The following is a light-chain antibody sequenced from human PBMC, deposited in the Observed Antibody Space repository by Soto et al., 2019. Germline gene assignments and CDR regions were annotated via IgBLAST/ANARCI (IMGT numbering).Light chain of an antibody. CDR2: KAS. Sequence: DIQMTQSPSTLSASVGDRVTITCRASQSISSWLAWYQQKPGKAPKLLIYKASSLESGVPSRFSGSGSGTEFTLTISSLPPDDSATYYCQQYNSFSYTFGQGAKLEIK. V-gene: IGKV1-5*03. J-gene: IGKJ2*01. CDR3: QQYNSFSYT. CDR1: QSISSW.